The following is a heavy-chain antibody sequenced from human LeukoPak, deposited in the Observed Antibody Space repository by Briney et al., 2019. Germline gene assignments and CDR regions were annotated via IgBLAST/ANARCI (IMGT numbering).Heavy chain of an antibody. Sequence: YPSETLSLTCTVSGVSISSYYWSWIRQPPGKGLEWIGYIYTSGSTNYNPSLKSRVTISVDTSKNQFSLKLSSLTAANTAVYYCAKHASDYDFWSGYWGHNWFDPWGQGTLVTVSS. J-gene: IGHJ5*02. CDR3: AKHASDYDFWSGYWGHNWFDP. CDR2: IYTSGST. V-gene: IGHV4-4*09. D-gene: IGHD3-3*01. CDR1: GVSISSYY.